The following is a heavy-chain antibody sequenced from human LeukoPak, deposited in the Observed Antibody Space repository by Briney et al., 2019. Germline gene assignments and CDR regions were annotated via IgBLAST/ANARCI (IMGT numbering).Heavy chain of an antibody. CDR2: IYYSGST. CDR3: ARAGSDYYYYYYMDV. CDR1: GGSISSGGYY. J-gene: IGHJ6*03. Sequence: SETLSLTCTVSGGSISSGGYYWSWIRQHPGKGLEWIGYIYYSGSTYYNPSLKSRVTISVDTSKSQFSLKLSSVTAADTAVYYCARAGSDYYYYYYMDVWGKGTTVTVSS. V-gene: IGHV4-31*03.